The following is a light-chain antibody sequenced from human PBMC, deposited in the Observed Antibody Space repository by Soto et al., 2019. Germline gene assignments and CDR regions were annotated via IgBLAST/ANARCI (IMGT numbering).Light chain of an antibody. J-gene: IGKJ1*01. CDR2: DAS. CDR1: QSVSSY. CDR3: QQYKNWLT. V-gene: IGKV3-11*01. Sequence: EIVLTQSPATLSLSPGERATLSCRASQSVSSYLAWYQQKPGQAPRLLIYDASNRATGIPARFSGSGSGTDFTLTISSLEPEDFAVYYCQQYKNWLTVGQGTKVDIK.